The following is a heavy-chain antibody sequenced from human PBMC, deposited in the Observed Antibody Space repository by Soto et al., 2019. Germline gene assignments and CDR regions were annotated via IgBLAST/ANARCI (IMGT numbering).Heavy chain of an antibody. CDR3: ARVRSPSHIVVVPAAIESFWFDT. CDR2: IIPIFGTA. Sequence: AASVKVSCKASGGTFSSYAISWVRQAPGQGLEWMGGIIPIFGTANYAQKFQGRVTITADESTSTAYMELSSLRSEDTAVYYCARVRSPSHIVVVPAAIESFWFDTWGQGTLVTVSS. V-gene: IGHV1-69*13. D-gene: IGHD2-2*01. CDR1: GGTFSSYA. J-gene: IGHJ5*02.